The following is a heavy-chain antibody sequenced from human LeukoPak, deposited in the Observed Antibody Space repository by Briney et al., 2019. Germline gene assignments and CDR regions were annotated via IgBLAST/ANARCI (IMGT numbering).Heavy chain of an antibody. D-gene: IGHD3-10*01. CDR1: GDSISTSNSY. J-gene: IGHJ4*02. CDR3: ARGAITMVRGVIITGEGARY. Sequence: SETLSLTCAVSGDSISTSNSYWGWIRRPPGKGLEWIGYIYYSGSTNYNPSLKSRVTISVDTSKNQFSLKLSSVTAADTAVYYCARGAITMVRGVIITGEGARYWGQGTLVTVSS. V-gene: IGHV4-61*05. CDR2: IYYSGST.